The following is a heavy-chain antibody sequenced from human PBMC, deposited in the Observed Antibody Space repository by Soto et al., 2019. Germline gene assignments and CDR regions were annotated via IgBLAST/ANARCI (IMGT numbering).Heavy chain of an antibody. J-gene: IGHJ4*01. CDR1: GFTLSSDW. CDR3: ARLDYRNGWIFDY. V-gene: IGHV3-7*01. D-gene: IGHD6-19*01. Sequence: GGSLRLSCAASGFTLSSDWMSWVRQAPGKGLEWVANIKPDGSEKYYVDFVRGRFTISRDNAKNSLYLQMNSLRAEDTAVYFCARLDYRNGWIFDYWGQGILVTVSS. CDR2: IKPDGSEK.